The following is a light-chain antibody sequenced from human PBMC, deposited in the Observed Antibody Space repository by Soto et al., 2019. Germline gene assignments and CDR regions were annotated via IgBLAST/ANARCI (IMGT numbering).Light chain of an antibody. CDR3: QHYGNSLIT. V-gene: IGKV3-20*01. Sequence: EIVLTQSPGTLSLSPGERATLSCRASQTGSLAWYQQKPGQAPRLLIYGASSRATVIPDRFSGSGSGTDFTLTISRLEPEDFAVYYCQHYGNSLITFGQGTRLEI. CDR1: QTGS. CDR2: GAS. J-gene: IGKJ5*01.